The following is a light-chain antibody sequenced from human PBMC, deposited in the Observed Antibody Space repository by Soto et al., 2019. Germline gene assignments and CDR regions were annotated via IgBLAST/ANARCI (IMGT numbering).Light chain of an antibody. CDR1: QSVSSSY. V-gene: IGKV3-20*01. CDR2: GAS. Sequence: EIVLTQSPGTLSLSPGERATLSCRASQSVSSSYLACYQKKPGQAPRLLIYGASSRATGIPDRFSGSGSGTDFTLTISRLEPEDFAVYYCQQYGSSPPWTFGQGTKVDIK. CDR3: QQYGSSPPWT. J-gene: IGKJ1*01.